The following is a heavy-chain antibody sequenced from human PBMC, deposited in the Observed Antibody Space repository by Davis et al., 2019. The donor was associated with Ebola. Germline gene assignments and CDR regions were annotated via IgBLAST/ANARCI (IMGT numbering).Heavy chain of an antibody. CDR1: GYTFTSHY. CDR3: ARHDTMIVDAFDI. J-gene: IGHJ3*02. Sequence: AASVKVSCKASGYTFTSHYMHWVRQAPGQGLEWMGIINPSGGSTSYAQKFQGRVTMTRDTSTSTVHMERSSLRSEDTAVYYCARHDTMIVDAFDIWGQGTMVTVSS. V-gene: IGHV1-46*01. CDR2: INPSGGST. D-gene: IGHD3-22*01.